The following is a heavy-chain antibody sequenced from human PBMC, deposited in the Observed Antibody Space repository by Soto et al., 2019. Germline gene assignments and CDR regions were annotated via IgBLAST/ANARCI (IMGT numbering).Heavy chain of an antibody. D-gene: IGHD1-1*01. CDR2: MNPNSGNT. J-gene: IGHJ4*02. V-gene: IGHV1-8*01. CDR1: GYTFTSYD. Sequence: ASVKVSCKASGYTFTSYDINWVRQATGQGLEWMGWMNPNSGNTGYAQKFQGRVTISADKSISTAYLQWSSLKASDTAMYYCARSPPTTCYDYWGQGTLVTVSS. CDR3: ARSPPTTCYDY.